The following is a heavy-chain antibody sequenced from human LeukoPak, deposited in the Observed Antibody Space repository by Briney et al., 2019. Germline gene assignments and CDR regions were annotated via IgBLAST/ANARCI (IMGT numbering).Heavy chain of an antibody. CDR1: GGSISSGSYY. CDR2: IYASGST. D-gene: IGHD6-19*01. Sequence: SQTLSLTCTVSGGSISSGSYYWSWIRQPAGKGLEWIGRIYASGSTNYNPSLKSRVTISVDTSKNQFSLKLSSVTAADTAVYYCARHYDRTIAVAGTKEPYYYGMDVWGQGTTVTVSS. J-gene: IGHJ6*02. V-gene: IGHV4-61*02. CDR3: ARHYDRTIAVAGTKEPYYYGMDV.